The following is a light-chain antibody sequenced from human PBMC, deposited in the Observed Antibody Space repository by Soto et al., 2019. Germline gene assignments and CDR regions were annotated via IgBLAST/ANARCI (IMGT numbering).Light chain of an antibody. V-gene: IGKV3-20*01. CDR2: GAS. CDR1: QSVSSSY. CDR3: QQYGSSPPDT. J-gene: IGKJ4*01. Sequence: EIVLTQSPGTLSLSPGERATLSCRASQSVSSSYLAWYQQKPGQAPRLLIYGASRRATGIPDRFSGSGSGTDFTLTISRLEPEDFAVYYCQQYGSSPPDTFGGGTKVDIK.